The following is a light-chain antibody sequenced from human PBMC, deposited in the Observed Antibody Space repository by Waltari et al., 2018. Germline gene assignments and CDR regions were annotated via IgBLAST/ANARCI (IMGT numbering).Light chain of an antibody. J-gene: IGLJ2*01. CDR1: SSNIGAGYD. CDR2: GNS. CDR3: QSYDSSLSGGV. Sequence: QYVLTQPPSVSGAPGQRVTISCTGISSNIGAGYDLPWYQQLPGTAPKLLIYGNSNRPSGVPDRFSGSKSGTSASLAITGLQAEDEADYYCQSYDSSLSGGVFGGGTKLTVL. V-gene: IGLV1-40*01.